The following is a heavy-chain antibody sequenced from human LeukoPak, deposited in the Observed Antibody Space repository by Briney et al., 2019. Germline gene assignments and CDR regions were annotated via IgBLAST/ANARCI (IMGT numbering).Heavy chain of an antibody. V-gene: IGHV3-23*01. J-gene: IGHJ5*02. CDR2: ISGSGDTT. D-gene: IGHD3-3*01. CDR3: AKEHDLWHEEGNWFDP. CDR1: GFTFSSYA. Sequence: GGSLRLSCAASGFTFSSYAMSWVRQAPGKGLEWVSVISGSGDTTNYADSVKGRFTISRDNSKNTLYLQLNSLRAEDTAIYYCAKEHDLWHEEGNWFDPWGQGTLVTVSS.